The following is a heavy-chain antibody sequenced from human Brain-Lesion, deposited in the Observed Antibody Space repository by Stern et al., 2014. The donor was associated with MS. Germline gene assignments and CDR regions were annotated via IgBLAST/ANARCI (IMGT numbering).Heavy chain of an antibody. J-gene: IGHJ6*02. D-gene: IGHD2-2*01. V-gene: IGHV4-61*02. CDR1: GGSISSGGYY. CDR3: ARGRVVPGFQYYATDV. CDR2: IFNSCSP. Sequence: VQLVESGPGLVKPSQTLSLSCTVSGGSISSGGYYWSWIRQPAGKGLEWIGRIFNSCSPRYNPPLKSRGTISIDTSKNHFSLRLNSMTAADTAVYYCARGRVVPGFQYYATDVWGQGTTVIVSS.